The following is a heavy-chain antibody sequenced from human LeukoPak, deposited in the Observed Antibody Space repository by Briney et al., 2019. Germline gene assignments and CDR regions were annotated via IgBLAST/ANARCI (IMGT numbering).Heavy chain of an antibody. CDR2: ISGYNGNT. D-gene: IGHD4-23*01. CDR3: ARDKAVTTEVTQHFQH. CDR1: GYTFTSYG. Sequence: ASVKVSCKASGYTFTSYGISWVRQAPGQGLEWMGWISGYNGNTNYAQKLQGRVTMTTDTSTSTAYMELRSLRSDDTAVYYCARDKAVTTEVTQHFQHWGQGTLVTVSS. J-gene: IGHJ1*01. V-gene: IGHV1-18*01.